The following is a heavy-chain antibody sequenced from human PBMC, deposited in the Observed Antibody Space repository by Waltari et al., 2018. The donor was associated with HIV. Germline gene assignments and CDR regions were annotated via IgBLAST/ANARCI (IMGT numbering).Heavy chain of an antibody. V-gene: IGHV1-2*02. D-gene: IGHD2-21*01. CDR1: GYVFPEKF. J-gene: IGHJ1*01. CDR3: ARGDHNFYGSGGYGDVLDV. Sequence: QARLEQSGAELRKPGASVQVSCKASGYVFPEKFIHWLPQGPGHGVPWLGLISTQTGGQIVAQTFEGRITMSSDPSITTGFMQLTGLRSDDTAVYYWARGDHNFYGSGGYGDVLDVWGPGTLVTVSS. CDR2: ISTQTGGQ.